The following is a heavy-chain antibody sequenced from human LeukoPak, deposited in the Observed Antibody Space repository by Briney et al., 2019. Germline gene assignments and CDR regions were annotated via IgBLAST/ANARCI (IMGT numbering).Heavy chain of an antibody. CDR3: ARRLYYYVSGSYRVFDI. CDR2: MNPNSGNT. Sequence: GASVKVSCKASGYTFTSYDINWVRQATGQGLEWMGWMNPNSGNTGYAQKFQGRVTITADESTSTAYMELSSLRSEDTAVYYCARRLYYYVSGSYRVFDIGGQGTMATVSS. CDR1: GYTFTSYD. J-gene: IGHJ3*02. D-gene: IGHD3-10*01. V-gene: IGHV1-8*01.